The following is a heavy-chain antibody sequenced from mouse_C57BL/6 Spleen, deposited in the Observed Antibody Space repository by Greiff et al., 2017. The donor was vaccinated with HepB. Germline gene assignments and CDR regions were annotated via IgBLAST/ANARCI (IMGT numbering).Heavy chain of an antibody. D-gene: IGHD1-1*01. V-gene: IGHV14-4*01. CDR1: GFNIKDDY. CDR2: IDPENGDT. CDR3: TTGIITSFAY. Sequence: VQLQQSGAELVRPGASVKLSCTASGFNIKDDYMHWVKQRPEQGLEWIGWIDPENGDTEYASKFQGKATITADTSSNTAHLQLSSLTSEDTAVYYCTTGIITSFAYWGQGTLVTVSA. J-gene: IGHJ3*01.